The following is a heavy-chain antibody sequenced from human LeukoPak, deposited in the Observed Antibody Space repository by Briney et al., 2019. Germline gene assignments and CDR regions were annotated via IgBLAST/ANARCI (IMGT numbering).Heavy chain of an antibody. Sequence: PGRSLRLSCAASGFTFDDYAMRWVRQAPGKGLEWVSGISWNSGRIGYADSVNGRFTISRDNAKNSLYLQMNSLRAEDTALYYCARLVSSGWPYYFDYWGQGTLVTVSS. CDR2: ISWNSGRI. D-gene: IGHD6-19*01. CDR3: ARLVSSGWPYYFDY. V-gene: IGHV3-9*01. CDR1: GFTFDDYA. J-gene: IGHJ4*02.